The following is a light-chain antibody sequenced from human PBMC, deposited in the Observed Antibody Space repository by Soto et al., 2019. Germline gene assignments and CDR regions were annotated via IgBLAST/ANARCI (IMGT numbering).Light chain of an antibody. CDR1: SSDVGGYDF. CDR2: EVS. Sequence: QSALTQPASVSGSPGQSITISCTGTSSDVGGYDFVSWYQQHPGKAPKLMIYEVSNRPSGVSNRFSGSKSGNTASLTISGLQADDEDDYYCSSYTSSSTVVFGGGTKLTVL. CDR3: SSYTSSSTVV. J-gene: IGLJ2*01. V-gene: IGLV2-14*01.